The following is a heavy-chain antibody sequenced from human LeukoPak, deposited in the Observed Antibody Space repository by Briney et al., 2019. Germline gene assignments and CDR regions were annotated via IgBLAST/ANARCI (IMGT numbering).Heavy chain of an antibody. J-gene: IGHJ4*02. CDR3: ARVLDDYGGNPFDY. CDR1: GFTFSSYA. Sequence: GGSLRLSCAASGFTFSSYAMSWVRQAPGKGLEWVSVIYSGGSTYYADSVKGRFTISRDNSKNTLYLQMNSLRAEDTAVYYCARVLDDYGGNPFDYWGQGTLVTVSS. D-gene: IGHD4-23*01. CDR2: IYSGGST. V-gene: IGHV3-66*01.